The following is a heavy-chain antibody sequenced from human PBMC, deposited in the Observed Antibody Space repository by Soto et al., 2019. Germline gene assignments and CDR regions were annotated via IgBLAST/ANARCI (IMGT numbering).Heavy chain of an antibody. Sequence: PGGSLRLSCAASGFTFSSYAMSWVRQAPGKGLEWVSAISGSGGSTYYADSVKGRFTISRDNSKNTLYLQMNSLRAEDTAVYYCAKPSRGGACYDILTGYYSGRYFDYWGQGTLVTVSS. CDR1: GFTFSSYA. CDR3: AKPSRGGACYDILTGYYSGRYFDY. V-gene: IGHV3-23*01. CDR2: ISGSGGST. J-gene: IGHJ4*02. D-gene: IGHD3-9*01.